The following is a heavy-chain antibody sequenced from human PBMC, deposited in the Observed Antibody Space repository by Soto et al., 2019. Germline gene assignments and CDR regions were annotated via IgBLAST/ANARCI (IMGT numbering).Heavy chain of an antibody. CDR3: ARDLGGCSAGSCRYNWFAP. CDR1: GDTFSNYA. J-gene: IGHJ5*02. V-gene: IGHV1-69*01. D-gene: IGHD2-15*01. CDR2: IIPIYGTT. Sequence: QVQLVQSGAEVKKPGSSVKVSCKASGDTFSNYAVSWVRQAPGQGLEWMGGIIPIYGTTNYAQNFQDRVTITADESTSTAYMELSSLRSEDTAVYYCARDLGGCSAGSCRYNWFAPWGQGTLVTVSS.